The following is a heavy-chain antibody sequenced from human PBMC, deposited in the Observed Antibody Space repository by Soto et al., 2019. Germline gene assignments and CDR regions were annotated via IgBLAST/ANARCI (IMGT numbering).Heavy chain of an antibody. J-gene: IGHJ6*02. CDR3: ASRYDSSGYYWVRYYYYGMDV. CDR2: IYYSGST. V-gene: IGHV4-39*01. Sequence: PSETLSLTCTVSGGSISSSSYYWGWIRQPPGKGLEWIGSIYYSGSTYYNPSLKSQVTISVDTSKNQFSLKLSSVTAADTAVYYCASRYDSSGYYWVRYYYYGMDVWGQGTTVTVSS. D-gene: IGHD3-22*01. CDR1: GGSISSSSYY.